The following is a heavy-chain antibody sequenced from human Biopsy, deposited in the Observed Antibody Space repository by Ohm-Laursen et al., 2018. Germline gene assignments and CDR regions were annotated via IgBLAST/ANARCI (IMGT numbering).Heavy chain of an antibody. CDR3: ARPKSRRAIDV. CDR1: GFTFADYW. J-gene: IGHJ3*01. Sequence: GSLRLSCAASGFTFADYWMNWVRRAPGKGLEWVANIKQDGSEKNYVDSVKGRFTITRDNANNSLYLQMNSLRVEDTAVYYCARPKSRRAIDVWGQGTMVTVSS. CDR2: IKQDGSEK. D-gene: IGHD2-2*01. V-gene: IGHV3-7*01.